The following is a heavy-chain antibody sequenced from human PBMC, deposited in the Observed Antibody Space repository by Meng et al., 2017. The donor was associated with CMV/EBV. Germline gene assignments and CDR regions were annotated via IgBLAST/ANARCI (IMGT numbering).Heavy chain of an antibody. V-gene: IGHV4-59*01. Sequence: SETLSLTCTVSGGSISSYYWSWIRQPPGKGLEWIGYIYYSGSTNYNPSLKSRVTISVDTSKNQFSLKLSSVTAADTAVYYCAREVRGAFDIWGQGTMVTVSS. CDR1: GGSISSYY. CDR2: IYYSGST. CDR3: AREVRGAFDI. J-gene: IGHJ3*02.